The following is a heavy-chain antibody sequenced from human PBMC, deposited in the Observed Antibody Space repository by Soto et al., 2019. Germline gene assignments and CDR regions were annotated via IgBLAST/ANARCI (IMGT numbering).Heavy chain of an antibody. CDR2: INPRSGGT. CDR1: GYTFSDYY. CDR3: ARANTHMGHNWFDL. Sequence: QVQLVQSGAEVKKPGASVKVSCKASGYTFSDYYIHWVRQAPGQGLEWMGWINPRSGGTNYDKDFQGRVTLTRDTSIETAYMELSGVTSDDTAVFFCARANTHMGHNWFDLWGQGTLVSVSS. J-gene: IGHJ5*02. D-gene: IGHD5-18*01. V-gene: IGHV1-2*02.